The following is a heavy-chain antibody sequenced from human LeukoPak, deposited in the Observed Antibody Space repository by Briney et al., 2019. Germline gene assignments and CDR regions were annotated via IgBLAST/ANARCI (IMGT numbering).Heavy chain of an antibody. CDR1: GFTFSSYS. V-gene: IGHV4-34*01. D-gene: IGHD5-24*01. CDR3: ARREGRWLQLKGYFDY. Sequence: GSLRLSCAVSGFTFSSYSMNWVRQPPGKGLEWIGEINHSGSTNYNPSLKSRVTISVDTSKNQFSLKLSSVTAADTAVYYCARREGRWLQLKGYFDYWGQGTLVTVSS. J-gene: IGHJ4*02. CDR2: INHSGST.